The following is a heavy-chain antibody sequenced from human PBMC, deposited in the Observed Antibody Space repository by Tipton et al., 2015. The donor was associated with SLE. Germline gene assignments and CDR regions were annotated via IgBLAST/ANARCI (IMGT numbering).Heavy chain of an antibody. CDR2: VCNSVST. D-gene: IGHD3-16*01. V-gene: IGHV4-59*08. CDR1: GASFSSFC. J-gene: IGHJ2*01. CDR3: SRQRGYYDGTPFPPWNFDL. Sequence: TLSLTCTVSGASFSSFCWNWIRQSPGKGLEWIAWVCNSVSTNYDPSLKSRGTISVDTSKNHFSLNLNSVTAADTAVYFCSRQRGYYDGTPFPPWNFDLWGRGTKVTVSS.